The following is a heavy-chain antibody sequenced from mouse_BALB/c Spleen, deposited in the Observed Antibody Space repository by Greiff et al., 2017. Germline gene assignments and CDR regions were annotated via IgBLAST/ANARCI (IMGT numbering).Heavy chain of an antibody. CDR2: IDPSDSYT. V-gene: IGHV1S127*01. CDR1: GYTFTSYW. CDR3: TSYYYGTPFDY. J-gene: IGHJ2*01. Sequence: QVQLQQPGAELVKPGASVKMSCKASGYTFTSYWMHWVKQRPGQGLEWIGVIDPSDSYTSYNQKFKGKATLTVDTSSSTAYMQLSSLTSEDSAVYYCTSYYYGTPFDYWGQGTTLTVSS. D-gene: IGHD1-1*01.